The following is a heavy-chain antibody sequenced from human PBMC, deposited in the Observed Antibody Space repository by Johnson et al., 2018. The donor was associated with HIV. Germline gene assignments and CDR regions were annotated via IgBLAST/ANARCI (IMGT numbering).Heavy chain of an antibody. V-gene: IGHV3-66*01. CDR1: GFTFDDYD. Sequence: VQLVESGGGVVRPGGSLRLSCAASGFTFDDYDTYWVRQAPGKGLAWVSVIYSSGSTYYADSVKGRCTISRDNSTNTLFLQMNSLRAADPAVYYCAREKLELGMDAFDIWGQGTMVTVSS. CDR2: IYSSGST. J-gene: IGHJ3*02. CDR3: AREKLELGMDAFDI. D-gene: IGHD1-7*01.